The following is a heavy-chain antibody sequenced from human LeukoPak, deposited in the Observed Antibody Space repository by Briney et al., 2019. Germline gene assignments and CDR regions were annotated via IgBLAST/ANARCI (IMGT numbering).Heavy chain of an antibody. D-gene: IGHD6-19*01. Sequence: GGSLRLSCAASGFAFSNQAMGWVRQAPGKGLEWVSVISYNSDTTYYADSVKGRFTISRDNSKNTLFLQMNSLRAEDTAVYYCAKDARRTSGWYFFDYWGQGTLVTVSS. CDR3: AKDARRTSGWYFFDY. CDR1: GFAFSNQA. CDR2: ISYNSDTT. J-gene: IGHJ4*02. V-gene: IGHV3-23*01.